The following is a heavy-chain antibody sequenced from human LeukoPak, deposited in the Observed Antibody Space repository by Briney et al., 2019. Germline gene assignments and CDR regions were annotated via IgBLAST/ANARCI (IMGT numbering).Heavy chain of an antibody. D-gene: IGHD3-22*01. Sequence: PSETLSLTCTVSGGSISLHYWSWIRRPPGKGLECIGYIYYSGSTNYNPSLRSRVTISVDTSKNQFSLKLSSVTAADTAVYYCARGSGYQNNWFDPWGQGTLDTVSS. CDR3: ARGSGYQNNWFDP. J-gene: IGHJ5*02. CDR2: IYYSGST. V-gene: IGHV4-59*11. CDR1: GGSISLHY.